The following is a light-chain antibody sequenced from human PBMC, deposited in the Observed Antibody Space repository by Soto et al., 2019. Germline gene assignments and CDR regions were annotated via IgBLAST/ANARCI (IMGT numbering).Light chain of an antibody. CDR1: QSVSTD. CDR2: SAS. J-gene: IGKJ1*01. CDR3: QQYHKWPPWT. Sequence: EMVMTQSPATLSVSPGERATLSCRASQSVSTDLAWYQQKPGQAPRLLIYSASTRATDIPARFSGTGSGTEFTLTISSLQSEDFAVYYCQQYHKWPPWTFGQGTKVDIK. V-gene: IGKV3-15*01.